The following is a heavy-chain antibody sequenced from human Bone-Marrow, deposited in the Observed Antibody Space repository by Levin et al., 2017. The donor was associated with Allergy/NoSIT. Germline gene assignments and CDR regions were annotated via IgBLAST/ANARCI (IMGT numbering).Heavy chain of an antibody. D-gene: IGHD6-13*01. CDR3: ATIAAAGRTPHPLY. CDR1: GFTFDDYA. V-gene: IGHV3-9*01. Sequence: PGGSLRLSCAASGFTFDDYAMHWVRQAPGKGLEWVSGISWNSGSIGYADSVKGRFTISRDNAKNSLYLQMNSLRAEDTALYYCATIAAAGRTPHPLYWGQGTLVTVSS. CDR2: ISWNSGSI. J-gene: IGHJ4*02.